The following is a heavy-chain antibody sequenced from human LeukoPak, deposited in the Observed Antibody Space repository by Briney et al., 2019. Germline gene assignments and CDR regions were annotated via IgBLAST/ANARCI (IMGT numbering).Heavy chain of an antibody. V-gene: IGHV3-53*01. D-gene: IGHD3-22*01. CDR1: GFTVSSNY. Sequence: GTSLRLACAASGFTVSSNYMSWVSQAPGKGLEWVSVIYSGGSTYYADSVKGRFTVSRDNSKNTLYLQMNSLRAEDTAVYYCARGGGYYDSSGYDYWGQGTLVTVSS. J-gene: IGHJ4*02. CDR3: ARGGGYYDSSGYDY. CDR2: IYSGGST.